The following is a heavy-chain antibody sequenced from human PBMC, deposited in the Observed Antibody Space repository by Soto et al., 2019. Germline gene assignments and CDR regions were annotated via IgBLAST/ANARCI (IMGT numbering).Heavy chain of an antibody. Sequence: GGSLRLSCAASGFTFSDHYMDWVRQAPGKGLEWVGRNRNKANSYTTEYAASVKGRFTISRDDSKNSLYLQMNSLKTEDTAVYYCARDVPLPEGAFDIWGQGTMVTVSS. CDR2: NRNKANSYTT. CDR1: GFTFSDHY. J-gene: IGHJ3*02. V-gene: IGHV3-72*01. CDR3: ARDVPLPEGAFDI.